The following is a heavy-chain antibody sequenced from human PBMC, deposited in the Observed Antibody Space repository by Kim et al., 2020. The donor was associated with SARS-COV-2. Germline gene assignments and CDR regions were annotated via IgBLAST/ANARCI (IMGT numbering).Heavy chain of an antibody. J-gene: IGHJ4*02. V-gene: IGHV1-3*01. CDR3: ARDGGLRYFDWLGFDY. Sequence: KFQGRVTITRDTSASTAYMELSSLRSEDTAVYYCARDGGLRYFDWLGFDYWGQGTLVTVSS. D-gene: IGHD3-9*01.